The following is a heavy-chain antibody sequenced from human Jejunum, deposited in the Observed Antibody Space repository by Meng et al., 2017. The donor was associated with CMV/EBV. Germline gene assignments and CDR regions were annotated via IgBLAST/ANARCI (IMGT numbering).Heavy chain of an antibody. CDR2: VYYDGGST. CDR3: ARVPAELGSSSSSYYFDS. Sequence: IRSSFWTWIRQPPGKGLEWLGYVYYDGGSTNYNPSLKSRVTISVDSPENQFSLKLTSVTAADTAVYYCARVPAELGSSSSSYYFDSWGQGTLVTVSS. J-gene: IGHJ4*02. D-gene: IGHD6-13*01. V-gene: IGHV4-59*01. CDR1: IRSSF.